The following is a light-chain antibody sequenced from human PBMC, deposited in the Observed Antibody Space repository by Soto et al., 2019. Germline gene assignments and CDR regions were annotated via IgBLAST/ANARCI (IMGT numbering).Light chain of an antibody. CDR2: GAS. CDR3: KQYGSSKT. V-gene: IGKV3-20*01. CDR1: QRVSSSY. J-gene: IGKJ1*01. Sequence: ELVLPPSQGTLSFSPFEISPIYFRASQRVSSSYLAWYQQKPGQAPRLLIYGASSRATGIPDRFSGSGSGTDFTLTISRLEPEDFAVYYCKQYGSSKTFGKGTRVAI.